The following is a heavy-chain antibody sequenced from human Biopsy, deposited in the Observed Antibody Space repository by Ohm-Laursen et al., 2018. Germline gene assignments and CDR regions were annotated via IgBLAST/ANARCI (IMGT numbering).Heavy chain of an antibody. CDR1: GFSFSSYG. CDR2: LWYNGTNK. V-gene: IGHV3-33*01. J-gene: IGHJ3*02. CDR3: ARPTNARAGGAPFDI. Sequence: SLRLSCAASGFSFSSYGMHWVRQAPGKGLAWVAVLWYNGTNKYYADSVKGRFTISRDNPKNTLYLQMNSLRAEDTAMYYCARPTNARAGGAPFDIWGQGTMVTVSS. D-gene: IGHD1-1*01.